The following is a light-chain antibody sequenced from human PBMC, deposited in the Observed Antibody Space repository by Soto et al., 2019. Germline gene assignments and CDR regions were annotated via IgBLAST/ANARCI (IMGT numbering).Light chain of an antibody. CDR2: GAP. J-gene: IGKJ5*01. V-gene: IGKV3-20*01. Sequence: EILLTQSAATLPLSPGERATLSCRARQSFRRSDLAWFQQKPGQAPRLLIYGAPSRATVIPDRFSGSGYVTDITLTISILAAEDFAWSYCQQYGSSPLTFGQGTVLEIK. CDR1: QSFRRSD. CDR3: QQYGSSPLT.